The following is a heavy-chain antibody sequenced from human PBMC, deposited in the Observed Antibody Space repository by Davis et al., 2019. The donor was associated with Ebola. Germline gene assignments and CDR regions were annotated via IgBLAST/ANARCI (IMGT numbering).Heavy chain of an antibody. CDR3: ARDDGPDIVATTHFDY. D-gene: IGHD5-12*01. V-gene: IGHV1-46*01. Sequence: ASVKVSCKASGYTFTSYYMHWVRQAPGQGLEWMGIINPSGGSTSYAQKFQGRVTMTRDTSTSTVYMELSSLRSEDTAVYYCARDDGPDIVATTHFDYWGQGTLVTASS. CDR1: GYTFTSYY. CDR2: INPSGGST. J-gene: IGHJ4*02.